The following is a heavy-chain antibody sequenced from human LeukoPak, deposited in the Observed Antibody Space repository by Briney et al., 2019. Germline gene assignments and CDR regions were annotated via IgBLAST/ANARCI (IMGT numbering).Heavy chain of an antibody. D-gene: IGHD3-3*01. Sequence: PSETLSLTCAVYGGSFSGYYWSWIRQPPGKGLEWIGEINHSGSTNYNPSLKSRVTISVDTSKNQFSLKLSSVTAADTAVYYCARGRDVYDFWSQNLHWFDPWGQGTLVTVSS. J-gene: IGHJ5*02. CDR2: INHSGST. CDR3: ARGRDVYDFWSQNLHWFDP. V-gene: IGHV4-34*01. CDR1: GGSFSGYY.